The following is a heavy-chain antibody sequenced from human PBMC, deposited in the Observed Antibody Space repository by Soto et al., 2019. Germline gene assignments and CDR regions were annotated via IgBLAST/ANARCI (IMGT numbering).Heavy chain of an antibody. CDR1: GVTLTSTA. D-gene: IGHD2-2*01. CDR3: AAEKHCISTSCNGDFNAFDI. CDR2: IVVGSGNT. J-gene: IGHJ3*02. V-gene: IGHV1-58*01. Sequence: ASVKLSCKDSGVTLTSTAFQWVRQARGQRLEWIGWIVVGSGNTNYAQKFQERVTITRDMSTSTAYMELSSLRSEDTAVYYCAAEKHCISTSCNGDFNAFDIWGQGTMVTVS.